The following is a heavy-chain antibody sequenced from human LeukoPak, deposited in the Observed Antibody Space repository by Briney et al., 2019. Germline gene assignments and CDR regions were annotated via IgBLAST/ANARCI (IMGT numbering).Heavy chain of an antibody. V-gene: IGHV1-8*01. D-gene: IGHD2-8*01. J-gene: IGHJ4*02. CDR1: GYTLTSYD. CDR2: MNPNSGNT. CDR3: ARGRVSHYFDY. Sequence: GASVKVSCKASGYTLTSYDINWVRQATGQGLEWMGWMNPNSGNTGYAQKFQGRVTMTRNTSISTAYMELSSLRSEHTAVYYCARGRVSHYFDYWGQGTLVTVSS.